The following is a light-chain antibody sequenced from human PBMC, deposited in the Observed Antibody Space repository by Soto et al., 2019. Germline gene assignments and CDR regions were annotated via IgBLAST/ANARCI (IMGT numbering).Light chain of an antibody. CDR3: QHRSNWPSWT. V-gene: IGKV3-11*01. CDR2: DAS. Sequence: EIVLTQSPATLSLSPGERATLSCRASQSVSSYLAWYQQKPGQAPRLLIYDASNRATGVPARFSGSGSGTDFTLTIRSIEPEDFAVYFCQHRSNWPSWTFGQGTKVEIK. CDR1: QSVSSY. J-gene: IGKJ1*01.